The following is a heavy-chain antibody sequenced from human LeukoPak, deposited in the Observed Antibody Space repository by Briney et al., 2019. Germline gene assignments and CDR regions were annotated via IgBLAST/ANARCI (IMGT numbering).Heavy chain of an antibody. J-gene: IGHJ4*02. Sequence: GGSLRLSCAASGFTFSSYAMRWVRQAPGKGLEWVSAISGSGGSTYYADSVKGRFTISRDNSKNTLYLQMNSLRAEDTAVYYCAKDPSGNSGSYYLDYWGQGTLVTVSS. CDR2: ISGSGGST. D-gene: IGHD1-26*01. CDR3: AKDPSGNSGSYYLDY. CDR1: GFTFSSYA. V-gene: IGHV3-23*01.